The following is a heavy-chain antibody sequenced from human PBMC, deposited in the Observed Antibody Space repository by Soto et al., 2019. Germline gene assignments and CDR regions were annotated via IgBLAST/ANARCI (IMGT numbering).Heavy chain of an antibody. V-gene: IGHV3-23*01. J-gene: IGHJ4*02. Sequence: GGSLRLSCAFSGFIFGNYMMTWVRQAPGKGLEWVSTIRDGGESTYYADSVKGRFTISRDNSKNTLYLQMDSLGVEDTAVYYSARDRYPFDYWGQGPLVTVSS. CDR1: GFIFGNYM. CDR3: ARDRYPFDY. D-gene: IGHD1-26*01. CDR2: IRDGGEST.